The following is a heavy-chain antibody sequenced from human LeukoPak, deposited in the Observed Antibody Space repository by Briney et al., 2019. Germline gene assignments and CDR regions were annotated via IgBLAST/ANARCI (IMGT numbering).Heavy chain of an antibody. CDR3: ARRNRGCDS. CDR2: IGWNSGSI. CDR1: GFTFNDYA. D-gene: IGHD6-19*01. V-gene: IGHV3-9*01. Sequence: ALRLSCAASGFTFNDYAMHWVRPAPGKGLEWVSGIGWNSGSIGYADSVKGRFTISRDNAKNSLYLQMNSLRAEDTALYYCARRNRGCDSWGQGTLVTVSS. J-gene: IGHJ4*02.